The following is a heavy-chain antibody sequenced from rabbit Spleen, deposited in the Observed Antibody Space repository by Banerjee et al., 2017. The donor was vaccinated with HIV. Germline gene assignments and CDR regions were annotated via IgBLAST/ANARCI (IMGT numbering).Heavy chain of an antibody. V-gene: IGHV1S47*01. CDR3: ARDGISYYSAGCGLTGLDL. Sequence: QEQLEESGGGLVQAEGSLTLTCNASGVDCSSHAMCWVRQAPGKGPEWIACIENGDGSTCYGSCVNGRLTIARGPSPNSVTPQMTSLTDAATATSFCARDGISYYSAGCGLTGLDLWGPGTLVTVS. CDR2: IENGDGST. J-gene: IGHJ3*01. CDR1: GVDCSSHA. D-gene: IGHD4-1*01.